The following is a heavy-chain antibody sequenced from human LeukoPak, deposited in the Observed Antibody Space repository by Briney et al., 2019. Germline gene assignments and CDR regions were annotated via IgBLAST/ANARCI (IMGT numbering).Heavy chain of an antibody. CDR3: ARDRWTAMKD. CDR2: ISSSSASI. Sequence: GGSLRLSCAASGFTFSTYTMNWVRQAPGKGLEWISYISSSSASIKYADSVKGRFTISRDNAKNSLSLQMNSLRAEDTALHYCARDRWTAMKDWGQGTPVTVSS. V-gene: IGHV3-48*01. D-gene: IGHD5-18*01. CDR1: GFTFSTYT. J-gene: IGHJ4*02.